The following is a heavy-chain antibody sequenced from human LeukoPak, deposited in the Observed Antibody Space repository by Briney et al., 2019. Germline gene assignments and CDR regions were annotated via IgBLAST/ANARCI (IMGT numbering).Heavy chain of an antibody. D-gene: IGHD3-10*01. CDR3: ARDYYGSIDY. CDR2: ITGDGSST. V-gene: IGHV3-74*01. CDR1: GFNFGNYW. J-gene: IGHJ4*02. Sequence: GGSLRLSGVAAGFNFGNYWMHWVGQAPGKEPGCISRITGDGSSTVYADPVTGRFTISRDNARNTLYLQMDSLRAEDTAVYYCARDYYGSIDYWGQGTLVTVSS.